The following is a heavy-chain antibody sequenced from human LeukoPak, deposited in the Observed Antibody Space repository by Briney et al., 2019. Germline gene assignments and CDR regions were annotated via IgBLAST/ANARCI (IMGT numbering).Heavy chain of an antibody. CDR3: ARAYYDILTGYYTGLSY. V-gene: IGHV1-46*01. CDR1: GYTFTSYY. CDR2: INPSGGST. D-gene: IGHD3-9*01. J-gene: IGHJ4*02. Sequence: GASVKVSCKASGYTFTSYYMHWVRQAPGQGLEWMGIINPSGGSTSYAQKFQGRVTMTRDMSTSTVYMELSSLRSEDTAVYYCARAYYDILTGYYTGLSYWGQGTLVTVSS.